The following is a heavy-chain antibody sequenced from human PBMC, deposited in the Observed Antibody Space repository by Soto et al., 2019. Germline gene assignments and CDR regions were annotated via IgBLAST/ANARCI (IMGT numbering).Heavy chain of an antibody. CDR1: GSTFSTYS. D-gene: IGHD4-17*01. V-gene: IGHV3-21*01. Sequence: PGGSLRLSCAAAGSTFSTYSMNWVRQAPGKGLEWVSYISSSSRYIFYADSVKGRFTISRDNAKNSLYLQMNSLRAEDTAVYYCAALPRSTGPPYRGQGTPGTVPS. CDR2: ISSSSRYI. J-gene: IGHJ4*02. CDR3: AALPRSTGPPY.